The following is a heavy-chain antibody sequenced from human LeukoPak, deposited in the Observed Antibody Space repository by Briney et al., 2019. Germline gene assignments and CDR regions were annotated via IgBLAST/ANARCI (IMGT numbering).Heavy chain of an antibody. D-gene: IGHD3-10*01. Sequence: GGSLRLSCAASGFTFSDYYMSWIRQAPGKGLEWVSYISSSGSTIYYADSVKGRFTISRDNAKNSLYLQMNSLRAEDTAVYYCAKSDELWFGELLLRYWGQGTLVTVSS. V-gene: IGHV3-11*04. J-gene: IGHJ4*02. CDR1: GFTFSDYY. CDR2: ISSSGSTI. CDR3: AKSDELWFGELLLRY.